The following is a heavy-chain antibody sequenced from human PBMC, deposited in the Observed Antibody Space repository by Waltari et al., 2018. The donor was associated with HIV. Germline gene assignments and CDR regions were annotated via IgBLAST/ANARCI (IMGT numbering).Heavy chain of an antibody. Sequence: EVQLVESGGGLVQPGGSLRLSCAASGFTFSGYWMSWVRQAPGKGLEWVANKKQDGSEKYYVNSVNGRFTISRDNAENSLYLQMNSLRDEDTAVYYGARGGLYGSGSKVNWGQGTLVTVSS. J-gene: IGHJ4*02. CDR3: ARGGLYGSGSKVN. V-gene: IGHV3-7*04. D-gene: IGHD3-10*01. CDR1: GFTFSGYW. CDR2: KKQDGSEK.